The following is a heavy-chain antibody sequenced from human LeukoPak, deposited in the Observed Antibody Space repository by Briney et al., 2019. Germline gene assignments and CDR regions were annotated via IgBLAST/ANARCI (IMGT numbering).Heavy chain of an antibody. CDR2: MNPNSGNT. D-gene: IGHD1-26*01. J-gene: IGHJ4*02. CDR1: GYTFTSYD. Sequence: ASVKVSCKASGYTFTSYDIHWVRQATGHGLEWLGWMNPNSGNTGYAQKLQGRVTMTRSTSISTAYMELSSLRSEDTAVYYCARGARWERKVDYWGQGTLVTVSS. V-gene: IGHV1-8*01. CDR3: ARGARWERKVDY.